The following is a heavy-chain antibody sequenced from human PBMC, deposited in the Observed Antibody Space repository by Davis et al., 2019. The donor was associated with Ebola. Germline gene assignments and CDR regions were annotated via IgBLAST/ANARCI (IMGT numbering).Heavy chain of an antibody. D-gene: IGHD1-26*01. CDR2: ISGGYT. V-gene: IGHV3-48*02. J-gene: IGHJ3*02. Sequence: GESLKISCAASGFSFTSYSMNWVRQAPGKGLEWVAYISGGYTYYAESVKGRFTISRDSAKDSLYLHMDSLRDDDTAVYYCARVQPWELLGDAFDIWGQGTMVTVSS. CDR1: GFSFTSYS. CDR3: ARVQPWELLGDAFDI.